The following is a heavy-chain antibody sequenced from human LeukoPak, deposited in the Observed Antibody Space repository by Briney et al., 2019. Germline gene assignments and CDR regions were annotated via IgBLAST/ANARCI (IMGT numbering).Heavy chain of an antibody. D-gene: IGHD2-15*01. CDR3: AKGDGGSCSSSSCSTYFDY. CDR1: GFTFSTYG. V-gene: IGHV3-23*01. Sequence: PGGSLRLSCAASGFTFSTYGMNWVRQAPGKGLEWVSAISGDGETTYNADSVKGRFIISRDNSENTLYLQMSGLRAEDTAIYYCAKGDGGSCSSSSCSTYFDYWGQGTLVTVSS. CDR2: ISGDGETT. J-gene: IGHJ4*02.